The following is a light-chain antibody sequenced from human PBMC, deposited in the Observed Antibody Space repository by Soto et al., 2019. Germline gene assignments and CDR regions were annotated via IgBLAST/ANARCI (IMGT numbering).Light chain of an antibody. CDR3: QQYNNWPPVT. CDR1: QSVSSN. J-gene: IGKJ5*01. Sequence: ETAMTQSPAALSVSPGERATLSCRASQSVSSNVAWYQQTPGQAPRLLIYGASTRAAGIPDRFSGSGSGTEFTLTISSLQSEDFAVYYCQQYNNWPPVTFGQGTRLEIK. V-gene: IGKV3-15*01. CDR2: GAS.